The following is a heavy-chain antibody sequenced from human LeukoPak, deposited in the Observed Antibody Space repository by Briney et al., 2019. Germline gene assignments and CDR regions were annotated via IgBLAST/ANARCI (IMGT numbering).Heavy chain of an antibody. Sequence: SETLSLTCTVSGYSISSGYYWGWIRQPPGQGLEWIGSIYHSGSTYCNPSLKSRVTISVDTSKNQFSLKLSSVTAADTAVYYCARGDPSDFWSGSLYYFDYWGQGTLVTVSS. CDR2: IYHSGST. V-gene: IGHV4-38-2*02. J-gene: IGHJ4*02. D-gene: IGHD3-3*01. CDR1: GYSISSGYY. CDR3: ARGDPSDFWSGSLYYFDY.